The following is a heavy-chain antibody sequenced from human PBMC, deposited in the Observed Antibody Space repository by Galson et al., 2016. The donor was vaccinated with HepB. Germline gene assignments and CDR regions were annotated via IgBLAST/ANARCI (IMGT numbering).Heavy chain of an antibody. D-gene: IGHD1-1*01. CDR3: ANVVACRNSWNLGKNKRVGYFDT. CDR1: GFTFSDHY. V-gene: IGHV3-23*01. Sequence: SLRLSCAVSGFTFSDHYMDWVRQAPGKGLEWVSVISGSGGRSYYAESVRGRFTMSRDNSKKTVFLQMSSLRAEDTAIYYCANVVACRNSWNLGKNKRVGYFDTWGQGTLVTVSS. J-gene: IGHJ4*02. CDR2: ISGSGGRS.